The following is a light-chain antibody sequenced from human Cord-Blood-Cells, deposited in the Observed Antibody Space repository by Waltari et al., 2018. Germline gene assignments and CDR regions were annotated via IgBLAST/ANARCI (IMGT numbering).Light chain of an antibody. J-gene: IGKJ4*01. Sequence: DIVMTKSPDSLAVSLGERATINCKSSKSVLYSSNNKNYLAWHQQKPRQPPKLLIYWASTAGSGVPDRFSGSRSRRDFTLTISSLQAEDVAVYYWQQYYSTPLTFGGGTKVEIK. V-gene: IGKV4-1*01. CDR1: KSVLYSSNNKNY. CDR2: WAS. CDR3: QQYYSTPLT.